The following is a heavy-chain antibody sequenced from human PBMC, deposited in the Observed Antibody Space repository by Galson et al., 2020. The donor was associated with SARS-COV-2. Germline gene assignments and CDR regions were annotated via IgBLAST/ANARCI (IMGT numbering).Heavy chain of an antibody. V-gene: IGHV1-18*04. D-gene: IGHD2-8*01. CDR2: ISAYNGNT. CDR3: ARGRVLMVYDFWFDP. J-gene: IGHJ5*02. CDR1: GYTFTSYG. Sequence: ASVKVSCKASGYTFTSYGISWVRQAPGQGLEWMGWISAYNGNTNYAQKLQGRVTMTTDTSTSTAYMELRSLRSDDTAVYYCARGRVLMVYDFWFDPWGQGTLVTVSS.